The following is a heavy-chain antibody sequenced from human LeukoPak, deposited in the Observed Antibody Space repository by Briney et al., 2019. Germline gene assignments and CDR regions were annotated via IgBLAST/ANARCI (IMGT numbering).Heavy chain of an antibody. CDR2: IYDSGET. J-gene: IGHJ5*02. CDR1: GGSISRYF. V-gene: IGHV4-4*07. D-gene: IGHD1-26*01. CDR3: ARALAAIGSARDKWFEP. Sequence: PSETLPLICSVSGGSISRYFWSWIRQPAGKGLEWIGHIYDSGETDYNPSLKSRVTMSLDPSKNQVSLHLRSVTAADTAVYYCARALAAIGSARDKWFEPWGQGPLVTVSS.